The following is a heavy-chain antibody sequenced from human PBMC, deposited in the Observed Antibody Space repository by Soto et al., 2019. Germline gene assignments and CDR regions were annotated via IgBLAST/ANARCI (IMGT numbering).Heavy chain of an antibody. Sequence: QVQLVESGGGVVQPGRSLRLSCAASGFTFSSYAMHWVRQAPGKGLEWVAVISYDGSNKYYADSVKGRFTISRDNSKNTLYLQMNSLRAEDTAVYYCASPLRVVVAATQDYWGQGTLVTVSS. J-gene: IGHJ4*02. D-gene: IGHD2-15*01. V-gene: IGHV3-30-3*01. CDR2: ISYDGSNK. CDR3: ASPLRVVVAATQDY. CDR1: GFTFSSYA.